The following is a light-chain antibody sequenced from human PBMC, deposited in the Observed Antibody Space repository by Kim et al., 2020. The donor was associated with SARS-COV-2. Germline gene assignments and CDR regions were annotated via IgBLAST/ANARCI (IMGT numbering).Light chain of an antibody. V-gene: IGKV3-20*01. J-gene: IGKJ2*03. CDR1: QSVSSNS. CDR2: DAY. Sequence: SPGRRATRPRRASQSVSSNSLAWFQQKPGQTPRLLIYDAYNRAPGVPDRFSGSGSGTDFTLSISRLEPEDFAMYYCQQYARAPDSFAQGTKLEI. CDR3: QQYARAPDS.